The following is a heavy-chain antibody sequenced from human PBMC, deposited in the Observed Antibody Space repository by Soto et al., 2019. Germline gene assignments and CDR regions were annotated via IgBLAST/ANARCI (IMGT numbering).Heavy chain of an antibody. CDR2: ISYDGSNK. J-gene: IGHJ4*02. V-gene: IGHV3-30*03. CDR1: GFTFSSYG. D-gene: IGHD3-22*01. Sequence: VQLVESGGGVVQPGRSLRLSCAASGFTFSSYGMHWVRQAPGKGLEWVAVISYDGSNKYYADSVKGRFTISRDNSKNTLYLQMNSLRAEDTAVYYCARNYDIDYWGQGTLVTVSS. CDR3: ARNYDIDY.